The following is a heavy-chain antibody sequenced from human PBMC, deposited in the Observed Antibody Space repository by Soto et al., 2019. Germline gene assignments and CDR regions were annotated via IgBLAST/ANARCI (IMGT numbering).Heavy chain of an antibody. CDR2: IKQDGSEK. J-gene: IGHJ3*02. CDR1: GFTFSSYW. CDR3: ARDRYYGTHDAFDI. Sequence: PGGSLRLSCAASGFTFSSYWMSWVRQAPGKGLEWVANIKQDGSEKYYVDSVKGRFTISRDNAKNSLYLQMNSLRAEDTAVYYCARDRYYGTHDAFDIWGQGTMVTVSS. V-gene: IGHV3-7*01. D-gene: IGHD3-3*01.